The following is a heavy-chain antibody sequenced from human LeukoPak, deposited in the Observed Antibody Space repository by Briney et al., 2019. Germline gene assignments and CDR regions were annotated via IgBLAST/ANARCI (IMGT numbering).Heavy chain of an antibody. CDR2: INHSGST. D-gene: IGHD3-10*01. J-gene: IGHJ6*02. V-gene: IGHV4-34*01. CDR3: ARGLGPRYTMVRGVDYYGMDV. Sequence: SETLSLTCAVYGGSFSGYYWSWIRQPPGKGLEWIGEINHSGSTNYNPSLKSRVTISVDTSKNQFSLKLSSVTAADTAVYYCARGLGPRYTMVRGVDYYGMDVWGQGTTVTVSS. CDR1: GGSFSGYY.